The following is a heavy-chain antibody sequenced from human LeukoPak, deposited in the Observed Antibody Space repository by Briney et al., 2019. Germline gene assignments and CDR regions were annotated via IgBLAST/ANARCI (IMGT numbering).Heavy chain of an antibody. D-gene: IGHD3-10*01. Sequence: ASVKVSCKASGYTFTDYYMHWVRQAPGQGLEWMGWINPNSGGTNYAQNFQDRVTMTRDTSISTAYMDLSRLRSDDTAVYYCARGSWFGDLLYAQPAYYFDYWGQGTLVTVSS. J-gene: IGHJ4*02. CDR2: INPNSGGT. V-gene: IGHV1-2*02. CDR3: ARGSWFGDLLYAQPAYYFDY. CDR1: GYTFTDYY.